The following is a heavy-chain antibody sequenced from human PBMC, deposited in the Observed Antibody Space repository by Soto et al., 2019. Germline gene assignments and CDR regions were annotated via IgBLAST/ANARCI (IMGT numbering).Heavy chain of an antibody. CDR1: GGSISSSNW. CDR2: IYHSGST. D-gene: IGHD3-22*01. V-gene: IGHV4-4*02. J-gene: IGHJ4*02. CDR3: ARDLGIVVGSSGGDY. Sequence: QVQLQESGPGLVKPSGTLSLTCAVSGGSISSSNWWSWVRQPPGKGLEWIGEIYHSGSTNYNPSLKSRVTISVAQSKTQFSLKLSSVTAADTAVYYCARDLGIVVGSSGGDYWGQGTLVTVSS.